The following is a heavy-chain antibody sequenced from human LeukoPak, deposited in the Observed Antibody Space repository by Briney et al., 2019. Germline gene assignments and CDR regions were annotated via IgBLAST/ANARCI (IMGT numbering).Heavy chain of an antibody. CDR3: ARVTVTTTSDYFDY. J-gene: IGHJ4*02. Sequence: GGSLRLSCAASGFTVTTSYMSWVRQASGKGLECVSVIYSGDSTCSVKGRFTISRDNSKNTLYLQMISLRAEDTAVYYCARVTVTTTSDYFDYWGQGTLVTVSS. V-gene: IGHV3-53*01. D-gene: IGHD4-17*01. CDR2: IYSGDST. CDR1: GFTVTTSY.